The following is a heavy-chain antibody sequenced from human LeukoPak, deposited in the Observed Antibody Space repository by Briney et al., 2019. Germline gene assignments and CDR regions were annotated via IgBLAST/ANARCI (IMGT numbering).Heavy chain of an antibody. V-gene: IGHV3-23*01. D-gene: IGHD2-2*01. J-gene: IGHJ4*02. CDR1: GFTFSSYA. CDR2: ISGSGGNT. CDR3: AKAYCSGTRCYRDY. Sequence: GGSLRLSCAASGFTFSSYAMNWVRQAPGKGLEWVSSISGSGGNTYYADSVKGRFTISRDNSKNTLYLQMNSLRAEDTALYYCAKAYCSGTRCYRDYWGQGTQVTVSS.